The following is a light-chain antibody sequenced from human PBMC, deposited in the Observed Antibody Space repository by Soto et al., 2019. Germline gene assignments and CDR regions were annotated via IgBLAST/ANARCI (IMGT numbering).Light chain of an antibody. CDR3: QQYNNWPLWT. CDR1: QSVNSN. V-gene: IGKV3-15*01. J-gene: IGKJ1*01. CDR2: GAS. Sequence: EIVMTQSPATLSVSPGERATLSRRASQSVNSNLAWYKQKPGQAPRLLIYGASTRATGIPARFSGSGSGTEFTLTISSLQSEDFAVYYCQQYNNWPLWTFGQGTKVEIK.